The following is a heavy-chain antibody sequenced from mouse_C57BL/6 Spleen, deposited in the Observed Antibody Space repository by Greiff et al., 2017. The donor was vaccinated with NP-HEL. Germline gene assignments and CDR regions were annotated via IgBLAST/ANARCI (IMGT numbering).Heavy chain of an antibody. CDR1: GFTFSSYG. J-gene: IGHJ4*01. CDR2: ISSGGSYT. Sequence: EVMLVESGGDLVKPGGSLKLSCAASGFTFSSYGMSWVRQTPDKRLEWVATISSGGSYTYYPDSVKGRFTISRDNAKNTLYLQMSSLKSEDTAMYYCASIGDYWGQGTSVTVSS. V-gene: IGHV5-6*01. CDR3: ASIGDY.